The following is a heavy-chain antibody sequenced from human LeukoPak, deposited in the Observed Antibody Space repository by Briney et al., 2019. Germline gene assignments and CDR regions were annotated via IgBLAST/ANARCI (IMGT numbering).Heavy chain of an antibody. CDR1: GGSISSYY. CDR2: IYTGGST. D-gene: IGHD3-10*01. V-gene: IGHV4-4*07. J-gene: IGHJ5*02. Sequence: SETLSLTCTVSGGSISSYYWSWIRQPAGKGLEWIGRIYTGGSTNYNPSLKSRVTMSVDTSKNQFSLKLSSVTAADTAVYYCARDRVGTMVRGGFYNWFDPWGQGTLVTVSS. CDR3: ARDRVGTMVRGGFYNWFDP.